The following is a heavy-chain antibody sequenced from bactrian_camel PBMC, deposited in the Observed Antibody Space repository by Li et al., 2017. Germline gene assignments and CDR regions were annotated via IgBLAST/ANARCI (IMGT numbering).Heavy chain of an antibody. CDR1: RNMKS. CDR2: IYTSAASSGTT. D-gene: IGHD3*01. Sequence: VQLVESGGASVQAGGSLTLSCVASRNMKSMGWFRRAPGKEREGVAAIYTSAASSGTTYYADSVKGRFTISRDNAENTLYLQMNSLKTEDSAVCYCATGFWYSPRDYWGQWTQVTVS. J-gene: IGHJ4*01. CDR3: ATGFWYSPRDY. V-gene: IGHV3S54*01.